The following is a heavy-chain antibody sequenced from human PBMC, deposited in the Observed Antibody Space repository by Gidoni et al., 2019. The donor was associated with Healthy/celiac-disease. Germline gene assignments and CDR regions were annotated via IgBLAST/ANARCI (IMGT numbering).Heavy chain of an antibody. J-gene: IGHJ4*02. V-gene: IGHV3-11*06. CDR1: GFTFSDYY. CDR3: ARSGVRAAGSFDY. Sequence: QVQLVESGGGLVKPGGSLRLSCAASGFTFSDYYMSWIRQAPGKGLEWVSDISSSSSYTNYADSLKGRFTISRDNAMNSLYLQMNSLRAEDTAVYYCARSGVRAAGSFDYWGQGTLVTVSS. CDR2: ISSSSSYT. D-gene: IGHD6-13*01.